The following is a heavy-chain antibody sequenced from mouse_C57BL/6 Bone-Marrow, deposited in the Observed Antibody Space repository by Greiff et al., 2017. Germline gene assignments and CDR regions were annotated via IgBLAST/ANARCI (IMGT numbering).Heavy chain of an antibody. CDR1: GFNIKDYY. J-gene: IGHJ1*03. CDR2: IDPEDGDT. D-gene: IGHD1-1*01. V-gene: IGHV14-1*01. Sequence: EVQLVESGAELVRPGASVKLSCTASGFNIKDYYMHWVKQRPEQGLEWIGRIDPEDGDTEYAPKFQGNATMTADTSSNTAYLQLSSLTSEDTAVYYCTSYYGSSPYWYFDVWGTGTTVTVSS. CDR3: TSYYGSSPYWYFDV.